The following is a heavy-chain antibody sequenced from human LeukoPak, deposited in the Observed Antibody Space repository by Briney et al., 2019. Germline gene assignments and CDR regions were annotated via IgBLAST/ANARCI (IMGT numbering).Heavy chain of an antibody. CDR3: AKDQSPTIDYYFDY. Sequence: GGSLRLSCAASGFTFSSYGMHWVRQAPGKGLEWVAVISYDGSNKYYADSVKGRFTISRDTSKNTLYLQMNSLRAEDTAVYYCAKDQSPTIDYYFDYWGQGTLVTVSS. D-gene: IGHD1-26*01. CDR2: ISYDGSNK. J-gene: IGHJ4*02. CDR1: GFTFSSYG. V-gene: IGHV3-30*18.